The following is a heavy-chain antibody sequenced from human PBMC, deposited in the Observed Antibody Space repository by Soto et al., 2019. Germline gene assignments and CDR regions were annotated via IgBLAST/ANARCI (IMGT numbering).Heavy chain of an antibody. Sequence: SVKVSCKASGGTFGSYAISWVRQAPGQGLEWMGGIIPIFGTANYAQKFQGRVTITADKSTSTAYMELSSLRSEDTAVYYCARDRLWELPTWSSDAFDIWGQGTIVTVSS. CDR1: GGTFGSYA. CDR3: ARDRLWELPTWSSDAFDI. V-gene: IGHV1-69*06. D-gene: IGHD1-26*01. CDR2: IIPIFGTA. J-gene: IGHJ3*02.